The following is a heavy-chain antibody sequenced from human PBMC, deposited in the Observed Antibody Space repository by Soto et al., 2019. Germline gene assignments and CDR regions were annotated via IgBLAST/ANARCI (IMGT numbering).Heavy chain of an antibody. D-gene: IGHD3-3*01. CDR2: INHSGST. CDR3: ARVRDYDFWSGYDGAFDI. Sequence: LSLTCAVYGGSFSGYYWSWIRQPPGKGLEWIGEINHSGSTNYNPSLKSRVTISVDTSKNQFSLKLSSVTAADTAVYYCARVRDYDFWSGYDGAFDIWGQGTMVTVSS. CDR1: GGSFSGYY. V-gene: IGHV4-34*01. J-gene: IGHJ3*02.